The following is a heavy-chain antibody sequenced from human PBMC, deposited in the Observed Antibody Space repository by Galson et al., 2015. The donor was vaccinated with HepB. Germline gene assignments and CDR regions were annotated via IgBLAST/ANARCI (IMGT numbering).Heavy chain of an antibody. J-gene: IGHJ6*01. CDR1: GFAFISHS. D-gene: IGHD6-25*01. CDR3: ARNPASYDYYNMDV. Sequence: SLRLSCAASGFAFISHSMNWVRQAPGKGLEWVPYISSGGTRYYADSVKGRSTISRDNGKKSMYLHMNSLRAEDTAVYFCARNPASYDYYNMDVWGQGTTVTVSS. CDR2: ISSGGTR. V-gene: IGHV3-48*01.